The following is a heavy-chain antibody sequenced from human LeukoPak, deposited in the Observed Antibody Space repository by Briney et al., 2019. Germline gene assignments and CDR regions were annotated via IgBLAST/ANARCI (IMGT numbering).Heavy chain of an antibody. D-gene: IGHD1-26*01. J-gene: IGHJ5*02. V-gene: IGHV5-51*01. CDR3: ARGPLSGSDGGWFDP. CDR1: GYSFTSYW. CDR2: IYPGDSDT. Sequence: GESLKISCKGSGYSFTSYWIGWVRQMPGKGLEWMGIIYPGDSDTRYSPSFQGQVTTSADKSISTAYLQWSSLKASDTAMYYCARGPLSGSDGGWFDPWGQGTLVTVSS.